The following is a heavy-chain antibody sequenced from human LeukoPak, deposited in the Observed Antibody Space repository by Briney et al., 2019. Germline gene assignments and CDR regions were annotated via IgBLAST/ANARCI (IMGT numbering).Heavy chain of an antibody. CDR1: GDSVSGYSVA. J-gene: IGHJ4*02. CDR3: ARVSGSAGVTDY. D-gene: IGHD4-11*01. V-gene: IGHV6-1*01. CDR2: TYYRSKWYN. Sequence: SQTLSVTCAISGDSVSGYSVAWSWIRQCPSRGLEWMGRTYYRSKWYNDYAASVKSRITITPDTSKNQFSLQLNSVTPEDTAVYYCARVSGSAGVTDYWGQGTLVSVSS.